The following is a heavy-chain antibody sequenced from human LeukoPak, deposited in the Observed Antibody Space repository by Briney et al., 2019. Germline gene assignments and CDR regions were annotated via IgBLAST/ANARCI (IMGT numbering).Heavy chain of an antibody. Sequence: GGSLRLSCAASGFTFSSYAMHWVRQAPGKGLEWGAVISYDGSNKYYADSVKGRFTISRDNSKNTLYLQMNSLRAEDTAVYYCARDSDFDYWGQGTLVTVSS. CDR3: ARDSDFDY. J-gene: IGHJ4*02. CDR2: ISYDGSNK. CDR1: GFTFSSYA. V-gene: IGHV3-30-3*01.